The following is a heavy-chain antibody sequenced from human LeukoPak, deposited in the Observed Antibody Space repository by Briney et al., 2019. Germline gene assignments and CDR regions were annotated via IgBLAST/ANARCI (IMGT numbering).Heavy chain of an antibody. CDR2: INHSGST. J-gene: IGHJ6*03. CDR1: GGSFSGYY. CDR3: ARRGRGLLRYYYYYYMDV. V-gene: IGHV4-34*01. Sequence: PSETLSLTCGDYGGSFSGYYWSWIHQPPGKGLEWLGEINHSGSTNYNPSLKSRVTISVDTSKNQFSLKLSSVTAADTAVYYCARRGRGLLRYYYYYYMDVWGKGTTVTISS. D-gene: IGHD2-15*01.